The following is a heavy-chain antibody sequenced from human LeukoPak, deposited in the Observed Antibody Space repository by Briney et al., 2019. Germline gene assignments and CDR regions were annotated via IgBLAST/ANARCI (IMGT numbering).Heavy chain of an antibody. Sequence: GRSLRLSCEASGFTFGSYGMHWVRQAPGKGLEWVAPISYDGSNEYYGDSVKGRFTISRDNSKSTLYLQMNSLRAEDTAVYYCAKDQGYTYGHSFDYWGQGTLVTVSS. CDR2: ISYDGSNE. CDR1: GFTFGSYG. D-gene: IGHD5-18*01. V-gene: IGHV3-30*18. J-gene: IGHJ4*02. CDR3: AKDQGYTYGHSFDY.